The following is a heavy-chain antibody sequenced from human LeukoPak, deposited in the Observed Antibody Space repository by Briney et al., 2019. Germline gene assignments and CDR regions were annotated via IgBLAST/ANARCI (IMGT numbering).Heavy chain of an antibody. J-gene: IGHJ6*02. Sequence: ASVKVSCKASGYTFISYGISWVRQAPGQGLEWMGWISTYNGKTNYAQKLQGRVTMTTDTSTSTAYMELRSLRSDDTAVYYCARDRIPGITIFGVVIRPPYYYYGMDVWGQGTTVTVSS. D-gene: IGHD3-3*01. CDR3: ARDRIPGITIFGVVIRPPYYYYGMDV. CDR2: ISTYNGKT. CDR1: GYTFISYG. V-gene: IGHV1-18*01.